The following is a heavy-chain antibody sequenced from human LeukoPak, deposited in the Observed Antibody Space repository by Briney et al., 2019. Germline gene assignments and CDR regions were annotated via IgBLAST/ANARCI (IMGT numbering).Heavy chain of an antibody. J-gene: IGHJ4*02. Sequence: GGSLRLSRAASGFIVSSKYMSWVRQAPGKGLEWVSAISGSGGSTYYADSVKGRFTISRDNSKNTLYLQMNSLRAEDTAVYYCARTYGDYVYILGYWGQGTLVTVSS. V-gene: IGHV3-23*01. CDR1: GFIVSSKY. D-gene: IGHD4-17*01. CDR2: ISGSGGST. CDR3: ARTYGDYVYILGY.